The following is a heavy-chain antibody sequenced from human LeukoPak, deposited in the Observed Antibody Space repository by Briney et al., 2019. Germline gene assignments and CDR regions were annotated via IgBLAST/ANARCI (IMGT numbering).Heavy chain of an antibody. J-gene: IGHJ5*02. D-gene: IGHD3-9*01. Sequence: SVKVSCKASGGTFSSYAISWVRQAPGQGLEWMGRIIPIFGTANYAQKFQGRVTITTDESTSTAYMGLSSLRSEDTAVYYCARVYYDILTGYPGDWFDPWGQGTLVTVSS. V-gene: IGHV1-69*05. CDR1: GGTFSSYA. CDR2: IIPIFGTA. CDR3: ARVYYDILTGYPGDWFDP.